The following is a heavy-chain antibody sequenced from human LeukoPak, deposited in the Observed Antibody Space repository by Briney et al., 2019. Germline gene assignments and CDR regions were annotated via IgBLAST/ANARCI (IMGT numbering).Heavy chain of an antibody. J-gene: IGHJ6*02. CDR1: GFTLSSYW. Sequence: PGGSLRLSRAASGFTLSSYWMHWVRQVPGKGLVWVSRIKSDGITTRYADSVKGRFTISRDNAKNTLYLQMSSLRVEDTAVYYCARDRMTTYGMDVWGQGTTVTVSS. D-gene: IGHD4-17*01. CDR3: ARDRMTTYGMDV. CDR2: IKSDGITT. V-gene: IGHV3-74*01.